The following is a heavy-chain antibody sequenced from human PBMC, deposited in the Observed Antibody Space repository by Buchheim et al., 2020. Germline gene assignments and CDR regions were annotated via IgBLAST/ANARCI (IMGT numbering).Heavy chain of an antibody. CDR1: GFTFSSYA. CDR3: ARIGYSSSSIDY. CDR2: ISGSGDST. J-gene: IGHJ4*02. V-gene: IGHV3-23*01. D-gene: IGHD6-13*01. Sequence: EVQLLESGGGLVQPGGSLRLSCAASGFTFSSYAMNWVRQAPGKGLEWVSAISGSGDSTYYADSVKGRFTISRDNTKNSLFVQMESLRDEDTAVYYCARIGYSSSSIDYWGQGTL.